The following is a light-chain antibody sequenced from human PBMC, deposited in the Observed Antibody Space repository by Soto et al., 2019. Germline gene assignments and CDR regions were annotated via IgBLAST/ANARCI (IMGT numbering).Light chain of an antibody. J-gene: IGLJ1*01. CDR1: SSDVGGYNY. Sequence: QSVLTQPASVSGSPGQSITISCTGTSSDVGGYNYVSWYQQYPGKAPKLMIYDVTNRPSGVSNRLSGSKSGNTAPLTISGLQAEDEADYYCGSYRISTAVFGTGTKVTVL. V-gene: IGLV2-14*01. CDR2: DVT. CDR3: GSYRISTAV.